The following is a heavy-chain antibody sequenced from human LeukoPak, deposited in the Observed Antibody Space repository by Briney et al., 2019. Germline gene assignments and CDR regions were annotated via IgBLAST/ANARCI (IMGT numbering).Heavy chain of an antibody. Sequence: SQTLSLTCTVSGGSISSGGYYWSWIRQHPGKGLEWIGYIYYSGSTYYNPSLKSRVTISVDTSKNQFSLELSSVTAADTAVYYCARHIREYRYCSSTSCPRSRYFDYWGQGTPVTVSS. CDR2: IYYSGST. D-gene: IGHD2-2*01. CDR1: GGSISSGGYY. J-gene: IGHJ4*02. V-gene: IGHV4-31*03. CDR3: ARHIREYRYCSSTSCPRSRYFDY.